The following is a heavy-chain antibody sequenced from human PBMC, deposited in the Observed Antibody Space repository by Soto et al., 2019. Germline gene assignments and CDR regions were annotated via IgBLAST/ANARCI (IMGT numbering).Heavy chain of an antibody. J-gene: IGHJ6*02. V-gene: IGHV4-59*08. Sequence: QVQLQESGPGLVKPSETLSLSCTVSGGSISSYYWSWFRQSPGKRMEWIGYVHHSWGSSYNPSLQTRGAIPPDTPKSQFSLKVTSVTATDTAVYYCARQGFGPLHGLVDVWGQGTTVTVSS. D-gene: IGHD3-10*01. CDR2: VHHSWGS. CDR1: GGSISSYY. CDR3: ARQGFGPLHGLVDV.